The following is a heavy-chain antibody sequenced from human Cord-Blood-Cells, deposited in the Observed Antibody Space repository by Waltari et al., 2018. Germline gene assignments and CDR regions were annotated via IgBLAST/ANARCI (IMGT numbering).Heavy chain of an antibody. J-gene: IGHJ5*02. CDR1: GYTFTSYD. D-gene: IGHD2-2*01. V-gene: IGHV1-8*01. Sequence: QVQLVQSGAEVKKPGASVKVSCKASGYTFTSYDINWVRQATGQGLEGMGGINPNSGNTGDAKKFQGRVTMTRNTSISTAYMELGSLGSEDTAVYYCARGGRKDIVVVPANWFDPWGQGTLVTVSS. CDR3: ARGGRKDIVVVPANWFDP. CDR2: INPNSGNT.